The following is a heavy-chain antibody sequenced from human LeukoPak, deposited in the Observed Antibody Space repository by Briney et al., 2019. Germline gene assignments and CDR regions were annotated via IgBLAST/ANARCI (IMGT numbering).Heavy chain of an antibody. CDR3: AFPFGARGAFDI. D-gene: IGHD3-16*01. V-gene: IGHV3-53*01. CDR2: IYSGGST. J-gene: IGHJ3*02. CDR1: GLTVSRNY. Sequence: GGSLRLSCAASGLTVSRNYMSWVRQAPGKGLESVSVIYSGGSTYYADSVRGRFTISRDNSKNTLYLQMNSLRAEDTAVYYCAFPFGARGAFDIWGQGTMVTVSS.